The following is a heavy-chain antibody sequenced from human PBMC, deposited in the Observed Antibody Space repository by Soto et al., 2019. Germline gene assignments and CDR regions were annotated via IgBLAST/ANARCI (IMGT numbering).Heavy chain of an antibody. Sequence: VQLVQSGAEVKKPGSSVKVSCKASGGTFSSYAISWVRQAPGQGHEWMGGIIPIFGTANYAQKFQSRVTITEDESASTAYMELSSLRSEDTAVYYCARDVGCSSTSCYKGGYWFDPWGQGTLVTVSS. V-gene: IGHV1-69*01. D-gene: IGHD2-2*02. CDR2: IIPIFGTA. CDR1: GGTFSSYA. CDR3: ARDVGCSSTSCYKGGYWFDP. J-gene: IGHJ5*02.